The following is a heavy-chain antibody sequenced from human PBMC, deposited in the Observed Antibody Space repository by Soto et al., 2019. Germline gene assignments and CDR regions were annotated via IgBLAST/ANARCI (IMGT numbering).Heavy chain of an antibody. V-gene: IGHV4-4*02. CDR1: GGSISSSNW. D-gene: IGHD3-9*01. Sequence: SETLSLTCTVSGGSISSSNWWSWVRQPPGKGLEWIGEIYHSGSTNYNPSLKSRVTISVDKSKNQFSLKLSSVTAADTAVYYCASLLRYFDWLLDGYGMDVWGQGTTVTVSS. J-gene: IGHJ6*02. CDR3: ASLLRYFDWLLDGYGMDV. CDR2: IYHSGST.